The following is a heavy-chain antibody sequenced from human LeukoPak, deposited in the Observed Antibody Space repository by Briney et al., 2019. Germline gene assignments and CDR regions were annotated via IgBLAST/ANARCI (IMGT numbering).Heavy chain of an antibody. V-gene: IGHV3-23*01. CDR3: AKNLLGSESFSWYFDL. CDR2: ITDSGSGT. Sequence: GGSLRLSCAASGVTFSSHGMSWVRQAPGKGLEWVSSITDSGSGTCYADSVKGRFTMSRDNSRNTLYLQMNSLRAEDTAVYYCAKNLLGSESFSWYFDLWGRGTLVTVSS. D-gene: IGHD1-26*01. J-gene: IGHJ2*01. CDR1: GVTFSSHG.